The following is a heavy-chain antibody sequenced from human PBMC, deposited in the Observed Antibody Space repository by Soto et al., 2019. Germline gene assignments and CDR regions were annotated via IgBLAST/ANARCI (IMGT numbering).Heavy chain of an antibody. CDR3: ARDVKDIVVVVAATADAFHI. V-gene: IGHV1-18*01. D-gene: IGHD2-15*01. CDR1: GYTFTSYG. CDR2: ISAYNGNT. J-gene: IGHJ3*02. Sequence: GASVKVSCKASGYTFTSYGISWVRQAPGQGLEWMGWISAYNGNTNYAQKLQGRVTMTTDTSTSTAYMELRSLRSDDTAVYYCARDVKDIVVVVAATADAFHIWGQGTMVTVSS.